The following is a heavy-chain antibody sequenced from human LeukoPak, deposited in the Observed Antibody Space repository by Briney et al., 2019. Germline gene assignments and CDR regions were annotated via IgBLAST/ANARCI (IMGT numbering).Heavy chain of an antibody. CDR3: ARALPARPDYYYYYMDV. J-gene: IGHJ6*03. Sequence: GGSLRLSCAASGFTFSSYAMSWVRQAPGKGLEWVSAISGSGGGTYYADSVKGRFTISRDNSKNTLYLQMNSLRAEDTAVYYCARALPARPDYYYYYMDVWGKGTTVTVSS. D-gene: IGHD6-25*01. V-gene: IGHV3-23*01. CDR1: GFTFSSYA. CDR2: ISGSGGGT.